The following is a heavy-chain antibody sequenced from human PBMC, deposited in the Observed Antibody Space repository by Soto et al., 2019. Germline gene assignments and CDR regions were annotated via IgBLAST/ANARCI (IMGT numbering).Heavy chain of an antibody. Sequence: GGSLRLSCAASGFTFSSYSMNWVRQAPGKGLEWVSSISSSSSYIYYADSVKGRFTISRDNAKNSLYLQMNSLRAEDTAVYYCAPLGRPRPGGVDYWGQGTRATVSS. CDR3: APLGRPRPGGVDY. J-gene: IGHJ4*02. CDR2: ISSSSSYI. CDR1: GFTFSSYS. D-gene: IGHD3-10*01. V-gene: IGHV3-21*01.